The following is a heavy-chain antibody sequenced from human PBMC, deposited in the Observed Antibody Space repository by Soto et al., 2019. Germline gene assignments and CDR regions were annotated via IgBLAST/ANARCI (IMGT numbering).Heavy chain of an antibody. Sequence: SETLSLTCSVSGASFTSPEHYWTWIRQSPGKGLQWIGHIYEGGNTYYTPSLESRVAISTDKSKNQFSLRLSSVTAADTAVYYCVRRSPEDAFDIWGQGTMVTVSS. CDR2: IYEGGNT. CDR3: VRRSPEDAFDI. CDR1: GASFTSPEHY. J-gene: IGHJ3*02. V-gene: IGHV4-30-4*01.